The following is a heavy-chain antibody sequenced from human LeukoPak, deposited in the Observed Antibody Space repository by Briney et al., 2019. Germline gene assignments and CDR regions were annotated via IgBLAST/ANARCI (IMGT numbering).Heavy chain of an antibody. CDR3: ARVYYGSGPLDV. V-gene: IGHV1-69*04. Sequence: ASVKVSFKASGGTFSSYAISWVRQAPGQGLEWMGRIIPILGIANYAQKFQGRVTITADKSTSTAYMELSSLRSEDTAVYYCARVYYGSGPLDVWGQGTTVTVSS. CDR1: GGTFSSYA. CDR2: IIPILGIA. J-gene: IGHJ6*02. D-gene: IGHD3-10*01.